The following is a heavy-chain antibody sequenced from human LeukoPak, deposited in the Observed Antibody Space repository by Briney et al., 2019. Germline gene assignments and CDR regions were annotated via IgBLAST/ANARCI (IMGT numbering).Heavy chain of an antibody. CDR1: GFSFSSFG. D-gene: IGHD4-17*01. CDR2: IRYDGSRK. Sequence: GGSLRLSCAASGFSFSSFGMHWVRQAPGKGLEWVTSIRYDGSRKHYTDSVKGRFTISRDNPKNTLYLQMNSLRDEDTAVYYCAKDYGDFGDSSSYLDHWGQGTLVTVSS. J-gene: IGHJ4*02. CDR3: AKDYGDFGDSSSYLDH. V-gene: IGHV3-30*02.